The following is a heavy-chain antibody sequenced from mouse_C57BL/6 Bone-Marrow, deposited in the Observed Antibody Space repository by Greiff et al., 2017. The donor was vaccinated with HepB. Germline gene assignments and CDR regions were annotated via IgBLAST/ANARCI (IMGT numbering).Heavy chain of an antibody. D-gene: IGHD1-1*01. CDR1: GFTFSNYW. CDR3: TTIYYYGSRSSYWYFDV. V-gene: IGHV6-3*01. Sequence: EVKLVESGGGLVQPGGSMKLSCVASGFTFSNYWMNWVRQSPEKGLEWVAQIRLKSDNYATHYAESVKGRFTISRDDSKSSVYLQMNNLRAEDTGIYYCTTIYYYGSRSSYWYFDVWGTGTTVTVSS. CDR2: IRLKSDNYAT. J-gene: IGHJ1*03.